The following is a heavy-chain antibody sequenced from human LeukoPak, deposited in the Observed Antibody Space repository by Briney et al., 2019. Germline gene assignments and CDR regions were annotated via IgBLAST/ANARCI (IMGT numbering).Heavy chain of an antibody. D-gene: IGHD5-12*01. CDR3: AKGNWLEYYYGMDV. V-gene: IGHV3-23*01. CDR1: GFTFRSYA. Sequence: GGSLRLSCAASGFTFRSYAMSWLRQAPGKGLEWVSGISGDGGSTYYADSVKGRFTISRDNSKYTLYLQMSSLRAEDTAIYYCAKGNWLEYYYGMDVWGQGTTVTVSS. J-gene: IGHJ6*02. CDR2: ISGDGGST.